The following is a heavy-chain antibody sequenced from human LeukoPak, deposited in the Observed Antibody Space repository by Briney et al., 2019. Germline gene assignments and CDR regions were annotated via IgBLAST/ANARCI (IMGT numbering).Heavy chain of an antibody. CDR3: AREPAVAGFYYYGMDV. CDR1: GYTFTSYY. D-gene: IGHD6-19*01. J-gene: IGHJ6*02. Sequence: ASVKVSCKASGYTFTSYYMHWVRQAPGQGLEWMGIINPSGGSTSYAQKFQGRVTMTRDTSTSTVYMELSSLRSEDTAVYYCAREPAVAGFYYYGMDVWGQGTMITVSS. CDR2: INPSGGST. V-gene: IGHV1-46*01.